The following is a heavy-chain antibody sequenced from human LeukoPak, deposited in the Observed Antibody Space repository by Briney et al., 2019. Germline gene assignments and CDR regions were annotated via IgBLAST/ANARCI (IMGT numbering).Heavy chain of an antibody. D-gene: IGHD6-19*01. CDR3: ARDGAWQWLSI. CDR1: GFTFRNYW. J-gene: IGHJ3*02. V-gene: IGHV3-7*01. Sequence: KSGGSLRLSCAASGFTFRNYWMTWVRQAPGKGLEWVASIKQDGSDKYYVDSVKGRFSISRDNAKNSLYLQMNSLRAEDTAMYYCARDGAWQWLSIWGQGTMVTVSS. CDR2: IKQDGSDK.